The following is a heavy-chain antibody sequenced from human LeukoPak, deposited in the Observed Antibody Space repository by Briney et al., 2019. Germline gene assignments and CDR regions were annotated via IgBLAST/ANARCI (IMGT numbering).Heavy chain of an antibody. CDR1: GYTFTSYY. Sequence: ASVKVSCKASGYTFTSYYMHWVRQAPGQGLEWMGWINPNNGDTTYAQKFQGRVTMTRDTSISTAYMELSRLRSDDTAVYFCARTIPSKYYYDSRGLDYWGQGTLVTVSS. D-gene: IGHD3-22*01. V-gene: IGHV1-2*02. CDR2: INPNNGDT. CDR3: ARTIPSKYYYDSRGLDY. J-gene: IGHJ4*02.